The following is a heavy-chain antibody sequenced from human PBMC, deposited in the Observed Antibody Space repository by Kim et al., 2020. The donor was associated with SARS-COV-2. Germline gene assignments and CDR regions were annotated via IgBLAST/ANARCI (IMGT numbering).Heavy chain of an antibody. CDR1: GYTFTSYA. J-gene: IGHJ3*02. CDR2: INTNTGNP. Sequence: ASVKVSCKAXGYTFTSYAMNWVRQAPGQGLEWMGWINTNTGNPTYAQGFTGRFVFSLDTSVSTAYLQISSLKAEDTAVYYCARGGPYYYGSGSYYPDAFDIWGQGTMVTVSS. D-gene: IGHD3-10*01. V-gene: IGHV7-4-1*02. CDR3: ARGGPYYYGSGSYYPDAFDI.